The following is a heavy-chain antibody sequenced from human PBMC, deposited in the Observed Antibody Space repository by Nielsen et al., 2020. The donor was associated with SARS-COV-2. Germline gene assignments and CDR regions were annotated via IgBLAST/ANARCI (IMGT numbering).Heavy chain of an antibody. J-gene: IGHJ4*02. Sequence: ASVKVSCKASGYTFTGFYMHWVRQATGQGLEWMGRINPSSGSTNYAQKFQDRVTMTRDTSISPAYMEVTRLRSDDTAVYYCARLMGLVPYYFDYWGQGTLVTVSS. CDR1: GYTFTGFY. CDR2: INPSSGST. V-gene: IGHV1-2*06. CDR3: ARLMGLVPYYFDY. D-gene: IGHD2-8*01.